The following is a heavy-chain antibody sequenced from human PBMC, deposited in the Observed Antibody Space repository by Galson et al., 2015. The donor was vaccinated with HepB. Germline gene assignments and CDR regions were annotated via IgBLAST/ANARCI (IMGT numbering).Heavy chain of an antibody. D-gene: IGHD5-24*01. Sequence: SLRLSCAVSGFTFGDYAVSWFRQAPGKGLEWVSFIRSKAYGGTRENAASVKGRFTISRDDSKSIAYLQMNNLKTEDTAVYYCTKAELSTNYYFDYWGQGTLVTVSS. J-gene: IGHJ4*02. CDR1: GFTFGDYA. CDR2: IRSKAYGGTR. V-gene: IGHV3-49*03. CDR3: TKAELSTNYYFDY.